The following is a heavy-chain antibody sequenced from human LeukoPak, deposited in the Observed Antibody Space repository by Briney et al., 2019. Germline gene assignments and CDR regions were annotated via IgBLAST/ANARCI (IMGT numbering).Heavy chain of an antibody. CDR2: ISYDGSNK. D-gene: IGHD6-19*01. Sequence: GGSLRLSCAASGFIFSNYGIHWVRQVPGKGLEWVAVISYDGSNKYADSVKGRFTISRDNSKNTLFLQMNSLRPDDTAVYYCATTLGSGWKFDYWGQGTLVTVSS. CDR3: ATTLGSGWKFDY. CDR1: GFIFSNYG. J-gene: IGHJ4*02. V-gene: IGHV3-30*03.